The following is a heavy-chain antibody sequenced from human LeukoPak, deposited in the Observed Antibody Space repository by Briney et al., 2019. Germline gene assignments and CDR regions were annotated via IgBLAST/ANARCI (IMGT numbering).Heavy chain of an antibody. D-gene: IGHD3-22*01. CDR2: IIPIFGTA. CDR3: ARGYYDSSGYYYVWDAFDY. CDR1: GGTFSSYA. Sequence: SVKVSRKASGGTFSSYAISWVRQAPGQGLEWMGGIIPIFGTANYAQKFQGRVTMTRDTSTSTVYMELSSLRSDDTAVYYCARGYYDSSGYYYVWDAFDYWGQGTLVTVSS. J-gene: IGHJ4*02. V-gene: IGHV1-69*05.